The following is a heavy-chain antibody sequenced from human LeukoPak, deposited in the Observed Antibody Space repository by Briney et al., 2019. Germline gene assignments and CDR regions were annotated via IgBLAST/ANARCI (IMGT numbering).Heavy chain of an antibody. CDR2: IYPGGSDT. V-gene: IGHV5-51*01. J-gene: IGHJ4*02. D-gene: IGHD3-22*01. Sequence: GESLKISCKGSGYSFTSYWIGWVRQMPGKGLEWMGIIYPGGSDTRYSPSFQGQVTISADKSISTAYLQWSSLKASDTAMYYCARDSCSSGCASDYWGQGTLVTVSS. CDR3: ARDSCSSGCASDY. CDR1: GYSFTSYW.